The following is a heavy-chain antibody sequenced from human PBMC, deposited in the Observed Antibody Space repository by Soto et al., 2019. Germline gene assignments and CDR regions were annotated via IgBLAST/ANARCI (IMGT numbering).Heavy chain of an antibody. D-gene: IGHD3-16*01. CDR1: GFSLSPYW. CDR2: LSSDGFGA. J-gene: IGHJ4*02. V-gene: IGHV3-74*03. CDR3: ARDLGGPDY. Sequence: GGSLRISCAAAGFSLSPYWMHCVREVPGRGLEWVARLSSDGFGAAYADSVKGRFFISRDIARNTLSLQMNSLSADDTAVYYCARDLGGPDYWGRGTSVTVYS.